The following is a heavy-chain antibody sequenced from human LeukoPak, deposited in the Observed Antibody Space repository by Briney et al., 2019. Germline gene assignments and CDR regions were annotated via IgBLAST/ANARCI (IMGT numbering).Heavy chain of an antibody. CDR1: GFTFSSYS. Sequence: GGSLRLSCAASGFTFSSYSMNWVRQAPGKGLEWVSSISSSSSYIYYADSVKGRFTISRDNAKNSLYLQMNSLRAEGTAVYYCARGMYNWDDDNDYWGQGTLVTVSS. CDR2: ISSSSSYI. D-gene: IGHD1-20*01. CDR3: ARGMYNWDDDNDY. J-gene: IGHJ4*02. V-gene: IGHV3-21*01.